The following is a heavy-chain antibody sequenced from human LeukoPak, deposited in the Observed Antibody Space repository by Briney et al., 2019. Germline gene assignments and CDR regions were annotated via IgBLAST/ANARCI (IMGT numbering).Heavy chain of an antibody. V-gene: IGHV4-34*01. CDR2: INHSGST. CDR1: GGSFSGYY. J-gene: IGHJ4*02. Sequence: SETLSLTCAVYGGSFSGYYWSWIRQPPGKGLEWIGEINHSGSTNYNPSLKSRVTISVDTSKNQFSLKLSSVTAADTAVYYCAREPYYDSSGYYRKAFDYWGQGTLVTVSS. D-gene: IGHD3-22*01. CDR3: AREPYYDSSGYYRKAFDY.